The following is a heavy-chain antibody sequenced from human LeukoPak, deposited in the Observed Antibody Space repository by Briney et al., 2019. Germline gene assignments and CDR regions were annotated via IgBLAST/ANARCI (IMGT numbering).Heavy chain of an antibody. CDR2: INPNSGGT. CDR3: ARDGNCSGGSCSLDY. D-gene: IGHD2-15*01. CDR1: GYTFTGYY. V-gene: IGHV1-2*02. J-gene: IGHJ4*02. Sequence: ASVKVRCKASGYTFTGYYMHLVRQAPGQGLEWMGWINPNSGGTNYAQKFQGRVTMTRDTSINSAYMELRRLRSDDTAVYYCARDGNCSGGSCSLDYWGQGTLVTVSS.